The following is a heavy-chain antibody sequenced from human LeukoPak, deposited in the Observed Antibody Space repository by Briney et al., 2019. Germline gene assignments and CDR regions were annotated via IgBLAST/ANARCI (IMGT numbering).Heavy chain of an antibody. CDR3: VRSRGDLDY. V-gene: IGHV6-1*01. J-gene: IGHJ4*02. Sequence: SQTLSLTFAISGDSVSSNSAAWNWIRQSPARGLEWLGRTYYRSKWHNDYAPPVKSRITINPDTSKNQFSLQVNSMTPEDTAVYYCVRSRGDLDYWGQGTLVTVSS. D-gene: IGHD3-10*01. CDR1: GDSVSSNSAA. CDR2: TYYRSKWHN.